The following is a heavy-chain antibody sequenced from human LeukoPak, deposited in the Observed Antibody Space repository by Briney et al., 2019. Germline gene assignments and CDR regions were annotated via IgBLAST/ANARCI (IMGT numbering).Heavy chain of an antibody. J-gene: IGHJ6*02. CDR2: IIPILGIA. CDR1: GGTFSSYA. CDR3: ARDNWKPDYYYGMDV. Sequence: ASVKLSCKASGGTFSSYAISWVRQAPGQGLEWMGRIIPILGIANYAQKFQGRVTITADKSTSTAYMELSSLRSEDTAVYYCARDNWKPDYYYGMDVWGQGTTVTVSS. V-gene: IGHV1-69*04. D-gene: IGHD1-20*01.